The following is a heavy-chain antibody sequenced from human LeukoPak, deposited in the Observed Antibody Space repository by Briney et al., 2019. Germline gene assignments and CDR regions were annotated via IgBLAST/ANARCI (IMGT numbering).Heavy chain of an antibody. V-gene: IGHV4-34*01. CDR3: ARLGDVLRTPRRGLYHH. J-gene: IGHJ1*01. Sequence: SETLSLTCAVYGGSFSGYYWSWIRQPSGQGPEWIGEINHSGSTNYNPSLKSRVTISLDTSKNQFSLKLSSLTAADTAVYYCARLGDVLRTPRRGLYHHWGQGTLVTVSS. D-gene: IGHD3-3*01. CDR1: GGSFSGYY. CDR2: INHSGST.